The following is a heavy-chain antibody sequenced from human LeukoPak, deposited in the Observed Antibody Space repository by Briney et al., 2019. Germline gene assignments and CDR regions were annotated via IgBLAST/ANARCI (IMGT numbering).Heavy chain of an antibody. D-gene: IGHD2-15*01. CDR1: GFTFSNYW. CDR2: ISTDGTST. Sequence: GGSLRLSCAASGFTFSNYWMHWVRQAPGKGLVWVSRISTDGTSTSYADSVKGRFTISRDNAKNTLYLQMNSLRAEDTAVYYCARRLPTLNWFDPWGQGTLVTVSS. CDR3: ARRLPTLNWFDP. J-gene: IGHJ5*02. V-gene: IGHV3-74*01.